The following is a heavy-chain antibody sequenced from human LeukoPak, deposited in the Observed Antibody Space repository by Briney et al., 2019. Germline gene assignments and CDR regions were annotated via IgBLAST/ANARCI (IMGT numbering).Heavy chain of an antibody. J-gene: IGHJ6*03. CDR2: ISSRSNYI. CDR1: GFTFSSYS. CDR3: ARAGGSNDYYMDV. V-gene: IGHV3-21*01. D-gene: IGHD3-16*01. Sequence: GSLRLSCAASGFTFSSYSMNWVRQAPGKGLEWVSSISSRSNYISYTDSVKGRFTISRDNAKNSLYLQMNSLRAEDTAVYYCARAGGSNDYYMDVWGKGTTVTVSS.